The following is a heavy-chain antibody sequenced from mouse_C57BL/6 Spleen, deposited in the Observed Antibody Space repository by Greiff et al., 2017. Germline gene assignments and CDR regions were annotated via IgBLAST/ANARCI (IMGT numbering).Heavy chain of an antibody. Sequence: QVQLQQSGAELVRPGASVKLSCKASGYTFTDYYINWVKQRPGQGLEWIARIYPGSGNTYYNEKFKGKATLTAEKSSSTAYMQLSSLTSEDSAVYFCARSEYYGYFDVWGTGTTVTVSS. CDR2: IYPGSGNT. J-gene: IGHJ1*03. V-gene: IGHV1-76*01. CDR1: GYTFTDYY. CDR3: ARSEYYGYFDV. D-gene: IGHD5-1*01.